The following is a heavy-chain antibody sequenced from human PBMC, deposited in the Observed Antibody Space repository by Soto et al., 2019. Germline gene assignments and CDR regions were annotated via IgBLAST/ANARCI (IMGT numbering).Heavy chain of an antibody. J-gene: IGHJ5*02. CDR3: TSPYYDILTGYYLNWFDP. Sequence: PVGAVRLSGAPSGVTFSGSAMHWVRQASGKGLEWVGRIRSKANSYATAYAASVKGRFTISRDDSKNTAYLQMNSLKTEDTAVYYCTSPYYDILTGYYLNWFDPWGQGTLVTVSS. CDR1: GVTFSGSA. V-gene: IGHV3-73*01. D-gene: IGHD3-9*01. CDR2: IRSKANSYAT.